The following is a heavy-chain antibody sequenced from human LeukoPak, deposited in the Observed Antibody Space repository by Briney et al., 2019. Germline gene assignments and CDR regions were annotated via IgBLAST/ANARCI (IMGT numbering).Heavy chain of an antibody. CDR1: GFTFSSYW. CDR3: ARDGPDYYDSSGCWGEY. V-gene: IGHV3-74*01. CDR2: INSDWRST. J-gene: IGHJ4*02. D-gene: IGHD3-22*01. Sequence: GGSLRLSCAASGFTFSSYWMHWVRQAPGKGLVWVSRINSDWRSTSYADSVKGRFTISRDNAKNTLYLQTNSLRAEDTAVYYCARDGPDYYDSSGCWGEYWGQGTLVTASS.